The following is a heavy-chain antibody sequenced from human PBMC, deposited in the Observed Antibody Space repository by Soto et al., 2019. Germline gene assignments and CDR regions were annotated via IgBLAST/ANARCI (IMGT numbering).Heavy chain of an antibody. CDR1: GFTFSSYG. D-gene: IGHD3-22*01. Sequence: GGSLRLSCAASGFTFSSYGMHWVRQAPGKGLEWVAVISYDGSNKYYADSVKGRFTISRDNSKNTLYLQMNSLRAEDTAVYYCAKDYYDSSGYFSLPGYWGQGTLVTVSS. CDR3: AKDYYDSSGYFSLPGY. V-gene: IGHV3-30*18. J-gene: IGHJ4*02. CDR2: ISYDGSNK.